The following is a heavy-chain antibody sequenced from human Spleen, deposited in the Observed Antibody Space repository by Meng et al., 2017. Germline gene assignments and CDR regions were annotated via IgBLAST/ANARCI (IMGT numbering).Heavy chain of an antibody. V-gene: IGHV1-18*01. J-gene: IGHJ4*02. Sequence: QVTLLQSGAEVKKPGAPVKGSCKASGYTFTSYGISWVRQAPGQGLEWMGWISAYSGNTNYAQKLQGRVTMTTDTSTSTAYMELRSLRSDDTAVYYCARDRESYYDSSGYFAYYFDYWGQGTLVTVSS. CDR3: ARDRESYYDSSGYFAYYFDY. CDR2: ISAYSGNT. CDR1: GYTFTSYG. D-gene: IGHD3-22*01.